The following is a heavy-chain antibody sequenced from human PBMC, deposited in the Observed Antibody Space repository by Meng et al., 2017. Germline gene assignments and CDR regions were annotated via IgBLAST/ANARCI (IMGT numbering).Heavy chain of an antibody. D-gene: IGHD6-19*01. V-gene: IGHV1-8*03. CDR3: ARVGRQWRANDY. Sequence: ASVKDSFKASGYTFTSYDINWVRQASGQGLEGMGWMNPNSGNTGYAQKFQGRVTITRNTSLSTAYMEQSSLRSEDTTVYYCARVGRQWRANDYWGQGTLVTVSS. CDR1: GYTFTSYD. CDR2: MNPNSGNT. J-gene: IGHJ4*02.